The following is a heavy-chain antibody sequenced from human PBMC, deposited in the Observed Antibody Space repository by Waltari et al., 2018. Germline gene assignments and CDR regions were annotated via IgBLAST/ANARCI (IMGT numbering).Heavy chain of an antibody. Sequence: QVQLQQWGAGLLKPSETLSLTCDVSGGSLSGYHWTWIRQPPGKGLEWIGEINVSGRTTYNPSLERRVTVSIDTANNQFSLRVRSVTAADTAVYYCARVFGYYYYYMDVWGKGTTVTISS. D-gene: IGHD3-3*01. CDR3: ARVFGYYYYYMDV. V-gene: IGHV4-34*02. J-gene: IGHJ6*03. CDR1: GGSLSGYH. CDR2: INVSGRT.